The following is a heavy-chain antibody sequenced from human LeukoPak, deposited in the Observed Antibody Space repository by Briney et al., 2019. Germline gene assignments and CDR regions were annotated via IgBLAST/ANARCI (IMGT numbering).Heavy chain of an antibody. Sequence: QPGGSLRLSCAASGFTFSSYWMSWVRQAPGKGLEWVANIKQDGSEKYYVDTVKGRFTISRDNAKNSLYLQMNSLRAEDTAVYYCARDGPAALAIPFLYYFDYWGQGTLVTVSS. CDR1: GFTFSSYW. V-gene: IGHV3-7*01. D-gene: IGHD2-2*02. J-gene: IGHJ4*02. CDR2: IKQDGSEK. CDR3: ARDGPAALAIPFLYYFDY.